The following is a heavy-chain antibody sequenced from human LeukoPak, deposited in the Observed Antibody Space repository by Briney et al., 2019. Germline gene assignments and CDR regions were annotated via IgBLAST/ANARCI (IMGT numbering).Heavy chain of an antibody. V-gene: IGHV3-21*01. CDR2: ISGSSTYI. D-gene: IGHD3-10*01. J-gene: IGHJ4*02. CDR3: ARVMWGEFGVDY. Sequence: PGGSLRLSCAASGFTFSTYSMIWVRQAPGKGLEWVSSISGSSTYIYYADSVKGRFTVSRDNAKNSLYLQMNSLRAEDTAVYYCARVMWGEFGVDYWGQGSLVIVSS. CDR1: GFTFSTYS.